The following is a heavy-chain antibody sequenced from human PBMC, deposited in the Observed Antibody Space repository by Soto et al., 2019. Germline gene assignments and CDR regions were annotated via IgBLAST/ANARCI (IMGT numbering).Heavy chain of an antibody. CDR1: GFTFSNYW. CDR3: VRPSLVVAVATREDF. Sequence: EVQLVESGGGLVQPGESLRLSCAASGFTFSNYWMHWVRQAPGKGLVWVSRIDSDGSRITYADFVKGRFTISRDNAKSTVYLHMNSLTAEDTAVYYSVRPSLVVAVATREDFWGQGTLVTVSS. J-gene: IGHJ4*02. D-gene: IGHD2-15*01. CDR2: IDSDGSRI. V-gene: IGHV3-74*01.